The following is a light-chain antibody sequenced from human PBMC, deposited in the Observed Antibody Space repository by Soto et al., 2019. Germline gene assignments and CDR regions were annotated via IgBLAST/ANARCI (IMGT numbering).Light chain of an antibody. CDR3: QQYDRSLWT. V-gene: IGKV3-20*01. J-gene: IGKJ1*01. CDR2: GTF. Sequence: EVVLTQSPGTLSLSPGERATLSCRASQSVSSSYLAWYQQKPGQAPRLLIYGTFRRATGAPDRFSGSGSGTDFTLTISRLEPEDFAVYYCQQYDRSLWTFGQGTKVEIK. CDR1: QSVSSSY.